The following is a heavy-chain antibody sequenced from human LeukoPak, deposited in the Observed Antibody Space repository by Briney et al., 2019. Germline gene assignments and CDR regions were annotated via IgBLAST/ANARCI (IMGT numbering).Heavy chain of an antibody. J-gene: IGHJ5*02. V-gene: IGHV1-24*01. CDR3: ATGGAAAGLNWFEP. CDR1: GYTLTELS. Sequence: GASVKVSCKVSGYTLTELSMHWVRQAPGKGLEWMGGFDPEDGETIYAQKFQGRVTMTEDTSTDTAYMELSSLRSEDTAVYYCATGGAAAGLNWFEPWGQGTLVTVSS. CDR2: FDPEDGET. D-gene: IGHD6-13*01.